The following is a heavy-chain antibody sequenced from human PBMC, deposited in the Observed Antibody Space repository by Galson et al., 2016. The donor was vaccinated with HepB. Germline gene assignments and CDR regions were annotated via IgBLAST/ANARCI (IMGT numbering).Heavy chain of an antibody. J-gene: IGHJ4*02. Sequence: SCKASGYTFTAYYMHWVRQAPGQGLEWMGMTHTNVGTTTYAQKFQGRVTMTWDTSRNTVYMELSSLRSEDSAVYFCARDSWGADYWGQGTLVTVSS. CDR1: GYTFTAYY. CDR2: THTNVGTT. V-gene: IGHV1-46*01. D-gene: IGHD1-26*01. CDR3: ARDSWGADY.